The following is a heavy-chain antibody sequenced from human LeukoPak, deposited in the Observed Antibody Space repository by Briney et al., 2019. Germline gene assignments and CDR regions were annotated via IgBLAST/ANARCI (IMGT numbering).Heavy chain of an antibody. D-gene: IGHD1-1*01. J-gene: IGHJ3*02. V-gene: IGHV4-4*07. Sequence: PSETLSLTCTVSGASISSYYWSWIRQPAGKGLEWIGRIHTSGSTNYNPSLKSRVTMSVDTSENQFSLKMNSVTAADTAIYYCATQLSQNTFDIWGQGTMVTVSS. CDR3: ATQLSQNTFDI. CDR1: GASISSYY. CDR2: IHTSGST.